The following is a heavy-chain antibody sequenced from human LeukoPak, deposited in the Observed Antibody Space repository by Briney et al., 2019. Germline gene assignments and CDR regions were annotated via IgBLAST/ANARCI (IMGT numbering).Heavy chain of an antibody. J-gene: IGHJ3*02. V-gene: IGHV3-74*01. D-gene: IGHD3-16*01. Sequence: GSLRLSCAASGFIFSNSWMYWVRQVPGKGLVWVSRMSGDGTDTGYADSVKGRFTISRDNAKNTLYLQMNSLRADDTAVYFCVMYTWGDVSDIWGQGTMVTVSS. CDR3: VMYTWGDVSDI. CDR1: GFIFSNSW. CDR2: MSGDGTDT.